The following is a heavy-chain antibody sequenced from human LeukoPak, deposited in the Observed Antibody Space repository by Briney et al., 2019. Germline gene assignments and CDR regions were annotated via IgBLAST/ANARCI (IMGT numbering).Heavy chain of an antibody. CDR2: IKSKTEGGTA. J-gene: IGHJ4*02. V-gene: IGHV3-15*01. D-gene: IGHD3-10*01. CDR1: GLTFTNAW. Sequence: GGSLRLSCAASGLTFTNAWMSWVRQAPGRGLDWIRRIKSKTEGGTAEYAAPMKGTFTITRDDSKKTLYLEKDSLKIEETGVYYCTTEPYCPGSGSLDSWGEGSLVAVSS. CDR3: TTEPYCPGSGSLDS.